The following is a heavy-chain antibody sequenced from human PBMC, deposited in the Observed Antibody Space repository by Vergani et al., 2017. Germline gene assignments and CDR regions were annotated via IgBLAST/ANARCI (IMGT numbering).Heavy chain of an antibody. J-gene: IGHJ4*02. CDR3: ARLSLGSTSDY. D-gene: IGHD6-13*01. Sequence: QVQLQQWGAGLLKPSETLSLTCAVYGESFSGYYWSWIRQPPGKGLEWIGEINHGGSTNYSPSLKRRVTISVDTSKNQFSLKLNSVTAADTAVYYCARLSLGSTSDYWGQGTLVTVSS. CDR1: GESFSGYY. V-gene: IGHV4-34*01. CDR2: INHGGST.